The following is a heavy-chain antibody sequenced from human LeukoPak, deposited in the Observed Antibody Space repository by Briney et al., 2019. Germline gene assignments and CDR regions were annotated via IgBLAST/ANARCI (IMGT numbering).Heavy chain of an antibody. D-gene: IGHD1-1*01. J-gene: IGHJ4*02. CDR3: ARERVTTTAFDY. Sequence: GGSLRLSCVASGFTFTNYPVGWVRKAPGKGLEWVSLISGSGSNTYSAHSLNGRSNISRGDSKNTLYLQMNSLRADDTALYYCARERVTTTAFDYWGQGTLVTVSS. V-gene: IGHV3-23*01. CDR2: ISGSGSNT. CDR1: GFTFTNYP.